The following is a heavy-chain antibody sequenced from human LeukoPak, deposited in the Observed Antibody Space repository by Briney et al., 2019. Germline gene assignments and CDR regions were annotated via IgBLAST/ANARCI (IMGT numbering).Heavy chain of an antibody. Sequence: GGSLRLSCAASGFTFSSYSMNWVRQAPGKGLEWVSSISSSSSYIYYADSVKGRFTISRDNAKNSLYLQMNSLRAEDTALYYCATQTSSWYGIFDYWGQGTLVTVPS. D-gene: IGHD6-13*01. CDR1: GFTFSSYS. V-gene: IGHV3-21*04. J-gene: IGHJ4*02. CDR2: ISSSSSYI. CDR3: ATQTSSWYGIFDY.